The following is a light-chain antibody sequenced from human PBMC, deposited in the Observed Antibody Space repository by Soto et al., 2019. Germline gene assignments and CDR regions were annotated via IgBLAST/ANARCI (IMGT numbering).Light chain of an antibody. CDR1: SIDAGSYNL. CDR2: EGS. J-gene: IGLJ1*01. CDR3: SSYIPTSTFYV. V-gene: IGLV2-23*01. Sequence: QSVLTQPASVSGSPGQSITISCTGTSIDAGSYNLVSWYQQHPGKAPKLMIYEGSKRPLGVSNRFSGSQSGNTASLTISGLQAEDEADYYCSSYIPTSTFYVFGTGTKVTVL.